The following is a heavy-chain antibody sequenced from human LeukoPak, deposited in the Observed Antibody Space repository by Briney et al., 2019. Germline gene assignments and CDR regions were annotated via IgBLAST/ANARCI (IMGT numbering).Heavy chain of an antibody. CDR2: IYYSGNT. Sequence: SETLSLTCTVSGGSISSGDYYWSWIRQPPGKGLEWIGYIYYSGNTYYNPSLKSRITISLDTSKNQFSLKLSSVTAADTAVYYCARGIIAAAVRDYFDYWGQGTLVTVSS. CDR1: GGSISSGDYY. D-gene: IGHD6-13*01. J-gene: IGHJ4*02. V-gene: IGHV4-30-4*08. CDR3: ARGIIAAAVRDYFDY.